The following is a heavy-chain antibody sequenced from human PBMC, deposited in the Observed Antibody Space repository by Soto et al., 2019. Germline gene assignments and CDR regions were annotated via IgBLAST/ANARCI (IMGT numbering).Heavy chain of an antibody. CDR2: IYYSGST. V-gene: IGHV4-59*01. J-gene: IGHJ6*02. D-gene: IGHD3-16*01. Sequence: TRSLTWPCSGFTISSYYWSWLRPPPGKGLEWIGYIYYSGSTNYNPSLKSRVTISVDTSKNQFSLKLSSVTAADTAVYYCARDRTMITFGGVTTRALYYYYGMDVWGHGTT. CDR1: GFTISSYY. CDR3: ARDRTMITFGGVTTRALYYYYGMDV.